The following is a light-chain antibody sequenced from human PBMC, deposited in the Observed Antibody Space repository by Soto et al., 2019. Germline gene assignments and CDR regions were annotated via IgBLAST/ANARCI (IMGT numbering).Light chain of an antibody. Sequence: DIQMTQSPSSLSASVGDRVTITCRASQTISRYLNWYQQRPGKAPNLLIYSASSLQSGVPSRFSGSGSGTDFTLTINSLQAEDFATYYCQQTRSYPSTFGGGTKVDIK. CDR1: QTISRY. CDR3: QQTRSYPST. V-gene: IGKV1-39*01. CDR2: SAS. J-gene: IGKJ4*01.